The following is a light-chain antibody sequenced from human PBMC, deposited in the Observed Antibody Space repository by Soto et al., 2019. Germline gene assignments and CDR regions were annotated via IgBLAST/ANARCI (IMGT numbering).Light chain of an antibody. CDR2: EGS. Sequence: QSALTQPASVSGSPGQSITISCTGTSSDVGSSNLVAWYQPHPGKAPKLMIYEGSKRPSGVSNRFSGSKSGKTASLTISGLQAEDEADYYCCSYAGSKAPNHGFGTGTKVTVL. CDR3: CSYAGSKAPNHG. CDR1: SSDVGSSNL. J-gene: IGLJ1*01. V-gene: IGLV2-23*01.